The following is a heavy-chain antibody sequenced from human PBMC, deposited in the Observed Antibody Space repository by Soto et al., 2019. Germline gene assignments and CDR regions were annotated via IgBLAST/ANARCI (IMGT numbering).Heavy chain of an antibody. CDR1: GFTFSSYW. Sequence: GGSLRLSCAASGFTFSSYWMHWVRQAPGKGLVWVSRINSDGSSTSYADSVKGRFTISRDNAKNTLYLQMNSLRAEDTAVYYCARVNSPGSGKITYYYYGMDVWGQGTTVTVS. D-gene: IGHD3-10*01. CDR3: ARVNSPGSGKITYYYYGMDV. J-gene: IGHJ6*02. V-gene: IGHV3-74*01. CDR2: INSDGSST.